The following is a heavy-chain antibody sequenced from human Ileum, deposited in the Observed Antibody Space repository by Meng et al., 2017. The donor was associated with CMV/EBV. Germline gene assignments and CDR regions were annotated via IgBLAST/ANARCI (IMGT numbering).Heavy chain of an antibody. CDR2: ILPLFNIS. CDR3: VRSSGWSRFDY. Sequence: QVHLVQSGAEVKKPGSSVKVSCKASGGSLNSFSITWVRQAPGQGLEWMGGILPLFNISYYAQSFQGRIIITADESTSTVYMEVGGLRPEDTAMYYCVRSSGWSRFDYWGQGTLVTVSS. CDR1: GGSLNSFS. D-gene: IGHD6-19*01. V-gene: IGHV1-69*12. J-gene: IGHJ4*02.